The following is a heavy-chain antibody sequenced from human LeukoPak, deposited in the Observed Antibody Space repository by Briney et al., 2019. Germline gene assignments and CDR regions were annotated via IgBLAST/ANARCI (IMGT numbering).Heavy chain of an antibody. CDR2: IYYSGST. CDR1: VGSTSSYY. V-gene: IGHV4-59*01. J-gene: IGHJ2*01. Sequence: SETLSLTCTVSVGSTSSYYSCWSREPPREGLEWGGYIYYSGSTNYNPSLKSRVTISVDTSKNQFSLKLSSVTAADTAVYYCARERKNPRYFDLWGRGTLVTVSS. D-gene: IGHD1-14*01. CDR3: ARERKNPRYFDL.